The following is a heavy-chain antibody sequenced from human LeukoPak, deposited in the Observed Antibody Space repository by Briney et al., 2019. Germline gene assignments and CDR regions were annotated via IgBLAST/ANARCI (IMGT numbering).Heavy chain of an antibody. Sequence: SVKVSCKASGGTFSSYATSWVRQAPGQGLEWMGGIIPIFGTANYAQKFQGRVTITADESTSTAYMELSSLRSEDTAVYYCARDRGRYYYDSTHHDAFDIWGQGTMVTVSS. D-gene: IGHD3-22*01. J-gene: IGHJ3*02. CDR2: IIPIFGTA. CDR3: ARDRGRYYYDSTHHDAFDI. CDR1: GGTFSSYA. V-gene: IGHV1-69*01.